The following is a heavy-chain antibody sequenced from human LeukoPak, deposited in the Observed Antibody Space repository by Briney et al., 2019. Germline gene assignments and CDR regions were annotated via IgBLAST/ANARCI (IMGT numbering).Heavy chain of an antibody. D-gene: IGHD2-8*01. J-gene: IGHJ4*02. CDR3: AMNLGYCTNGVCCS. Sequence: ASVKVSCKASGYIFTGYYMHWVRQAPGQGLEWMGWINPNSGGTNYAQKFQGRVTMTTDTSTSTAYMELRSLRSDDTAVYYCAMNLGYCTNGVCCSWGQGTLVTVSS. CDR2: INPNSGGT. CDR1: GYIFTGYY. V-gene: IGHV1-2*02.